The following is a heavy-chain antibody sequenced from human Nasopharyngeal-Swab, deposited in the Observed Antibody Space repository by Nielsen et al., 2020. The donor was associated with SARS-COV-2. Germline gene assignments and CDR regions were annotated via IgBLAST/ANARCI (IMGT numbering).Heavy chain of an antibody. CDR3: ARATAYGRDYSNYLYYYGMDV. D-gene: IGHD4-11*01. CDR2: ISSSGSTI. V-gene: IGHV3-48*04. Sequence: GESLKISCAASGFTFSSYGMHWVRQAPGKGLEWVSYISSSGSTIYYADSVKGRFTISRDNAKNSLYLQMNSLRAEDTAVYYCARATAYGRDYSNYLYYYGMDVWGQGTTVTVSS. CDR1: GFTFSSYG. J-gene: IGHJ6*02.